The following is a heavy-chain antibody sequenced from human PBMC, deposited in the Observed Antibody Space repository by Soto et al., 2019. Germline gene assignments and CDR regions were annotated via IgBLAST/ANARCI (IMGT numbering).Heavy chain of an antibody. CDR1: GGSISTYS. Sequence: QVQLQESGPGLLKPSETLSLTCTVSGGSISTYSWSWIRQPPGKGLEWIGYISYSGSTNYNPSLKSRVTISVDTSKNQFSLKLGSVTAADTAVSYCARVGIGYSGFEAVWGPGTTVTVSS. D-gene: IGHD5-12*01. V-gene: IGHV4-59*01. CDR2: ISYSGST. CDR3: ARVGIGYSGFEAV. J-gene: IGHJ6*02.